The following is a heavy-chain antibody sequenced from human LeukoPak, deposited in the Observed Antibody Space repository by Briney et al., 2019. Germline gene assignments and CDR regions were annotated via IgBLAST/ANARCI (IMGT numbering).Heavy chain of an antibody. Sequence: SETLSLTCTVSGGSISSSSYYWGWIRQPPGKGLEWIGSIYYSGSTYYNPSLKSRVTISVDTSKNQFSLKLSSVTAADTAVYYCAREGYSSSNWFDPWGQGTPVTVSS. CDR1: GGSISSSSYY. V-gene: IGHV4-39*07. D-gene: IGHD6-13*01. CDR3: AREGYSSSNWFDP. CDR2: IYYSGST. J-gene: IGHJ5*02.